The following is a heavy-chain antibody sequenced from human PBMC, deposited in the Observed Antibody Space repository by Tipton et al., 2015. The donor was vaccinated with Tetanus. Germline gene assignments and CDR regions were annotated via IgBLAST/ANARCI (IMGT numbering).Heavy chain of an antibody. V-gene: IGHV3-69-1*02. CDR2: ITTNNYI. D-gene: IGHD6-25*01. CDR1: GFSLSDYA. CDR3: ASGSTLDF. J-gene: IGHJ4*02. Sequence: GSLRLSCAASGFSLSDYAINWVRQAPGKGLEWVASITTNNYIYYADSVKGRFTISRDNTKNSLFLQMNSLRAGDTAVYYCASGSTLDFWGQGTLVTVSS.